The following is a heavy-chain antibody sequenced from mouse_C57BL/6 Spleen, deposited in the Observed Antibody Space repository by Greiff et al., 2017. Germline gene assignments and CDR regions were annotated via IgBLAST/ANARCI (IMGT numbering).Heavy chain of an antibody. Sequence: EVQLQQSGPVLVKPGASVKMSCKASGYTFTDYYMNWVKQSHGKSLEWIGVINPYNGGTSYNQKFKGKATLPVDKASSTAYMELSSLTSEDSAVYYCAGDYDAYAMDYWGQGTSVTVSS. CDR3: AGDYDAYAMDY. D-gene: IGHD2-4*01. CDR1: GYTFTDYY. CDR2: INPYNGGT. J-gene: IGHJ4*01. V-gene: IGHV1-19*01.